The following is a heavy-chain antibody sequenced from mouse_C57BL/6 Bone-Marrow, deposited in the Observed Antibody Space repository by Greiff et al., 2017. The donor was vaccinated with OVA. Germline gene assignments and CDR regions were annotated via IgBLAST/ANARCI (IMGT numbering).Heavy chain of an antibody. CDR3: ASLYYYGSSYDY. Sequence: EVQRVESGPGLVKPSQSLSLTCSVTGYSITSGYYWNWIRQFPGNKLEWMGYISYDGSNNYNPSLKNRISITRDTSKNQFFLKLNSVTTEDTATYYCASLYYYGSSYDYWGQGTTLTVSS. CDR1: GYSITSGYY. J-gene: IGHJ2*01. D-gene: IGHD1-1*01. CDR2: ISYDGSN. V-gene: IGHV3-6*01.